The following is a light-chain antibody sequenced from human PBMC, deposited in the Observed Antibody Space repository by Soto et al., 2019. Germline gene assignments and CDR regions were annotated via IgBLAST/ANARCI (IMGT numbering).Light chain of an antibody. V-gene: IGKV1-5*03. CDR2: KAS. CDR3: QQLNSYLYT. Sequence: DIQMTQSPSPLSGSVGDRVTITCRASQTISSWLAWYQQKPGKAPKLLIYKASTLKSGVPSRFSGSGSGTEFTLTISSLQPDDFATYYCQQLNSYLYTFGQGTRLEIK. CDR1: QTISSW. J-gene: IGKJ5*01.